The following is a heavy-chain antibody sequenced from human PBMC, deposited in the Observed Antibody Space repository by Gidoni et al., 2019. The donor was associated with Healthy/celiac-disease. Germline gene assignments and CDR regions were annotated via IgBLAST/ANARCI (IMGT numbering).Heavy chain of an antibody. V-gene: IGHV3-74*01. CDR3: ARDKSAMIDLYYYYGMDV. CDR1: GCTSSSYW. D-gene: IGHD3-22*01. J-gene: IGHJ6*02. Sequence: EVQLVESGGGLVQPGGSLRLSGAASGCTSSSYWLHWVRQVPGKGLVWVSRINSDGSSTSYADSVKGRFTISRDNAKNTLYLQMNSLRAEDTAVYYCARDKSAMIDLYYYYGMDVWGQGTTVTVSS. CDR2: INSDGSST.